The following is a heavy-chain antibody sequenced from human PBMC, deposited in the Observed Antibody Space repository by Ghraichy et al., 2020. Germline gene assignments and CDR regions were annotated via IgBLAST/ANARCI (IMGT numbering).Heavy chain of an antibody. J-gene: IGHJ4*02. D-gene: IGHD1-26*01. CDR1: GFTFRIYA. CDR2: IDSGGAST. V-gene: IGHV3-23*01. CDR3: AKGGVGATRRDFDY. Sequence: GVLNISCAASGFTFRIYAMSWVRQAPGKGLEWVSSIDSGGASTYYADSVKGRFTVSRDNSKNTLYLQLNSLRAEDTAVYYCAKGGVGATRRDFDYWGQGTLVTVSS.